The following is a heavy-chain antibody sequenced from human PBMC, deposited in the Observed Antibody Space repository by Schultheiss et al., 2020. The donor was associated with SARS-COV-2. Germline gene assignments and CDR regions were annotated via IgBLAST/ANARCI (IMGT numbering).Heavy chain of an antibody. CDR3: ARMEGWYYYFDY. D-gene: IGHD6-19*01. J-gene: IGHJ4*02. CDR1: GFTVSTNY. V-gene: IGHV3-53*01. CDR2: LYSGGST. Sequence: GESLKISCAASGFTVSTNYMSWVRQAPGKGLEWVSVLYSGGSTYYADSVKSRFTVSRDNSKNTLFLQMNSLRAEDTAVYYCARMEGWYYYFDYWGQGTLVTVSS.